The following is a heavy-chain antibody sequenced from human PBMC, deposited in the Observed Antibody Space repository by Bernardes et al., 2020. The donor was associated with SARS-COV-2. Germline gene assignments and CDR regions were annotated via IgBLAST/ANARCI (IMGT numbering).Heavy chain of an antibody. D-gene: IGHD2-2*01. J-gene: IGHJ5*01. CDR2: INGDGSST. CDR3: ARSSSTWCDS. Sequence: GGSLRLSCAASGFTFSSDWMHWVRQAPGKGLMWVSRINGDGSSTSYADSVKGRFTISRDNAKNTLYLQMNSLRVEDTAVYYCARSSSTWCDSWGQGILITVSS. V-gene: IGHV3-74*01. CDR1: GFTFSSDW.